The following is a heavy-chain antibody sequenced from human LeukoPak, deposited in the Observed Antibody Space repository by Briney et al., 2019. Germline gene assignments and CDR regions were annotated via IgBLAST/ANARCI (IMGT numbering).Heavy chain of an antibody. Sequence: PGGSLRLSCAASGFTFRSYSMNWVRQAPGKGLEWVSSISSSSSYIYYADSVKGRFTISRDNAKNSLYLQMNSLRAEDTAVYYCARDGYSGYAQIRCYFDYWGQGTLVTVSS. D-gene: IGHD5-12*01. CDR3: ARDGYSGYAQIRCYFDY. CDR2: ISSSSSYI. CDR1: GFTFRSYS. J-gene: IGHJ4*02. V-gene: IGHV3-21*01.